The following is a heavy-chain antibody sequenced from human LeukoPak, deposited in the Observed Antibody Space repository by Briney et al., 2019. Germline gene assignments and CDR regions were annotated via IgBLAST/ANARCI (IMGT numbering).Heavy chain of an antibody. J-gene: IGHJ3*02. CDR3: ARAWQWAFDI. D-gene: IGHD2-8*01. Sequence: GGSLRLSCAASGFTLSTSWMSWVRQTPGKGLEWVASIKQDGSEKYYVDSVRGRFTISRDNAKNSLSLQMYSLRAEDTAVYYCARAWQWAFDIWGQGTMVTVSS. CDR1: GFTLSTSW. V-gene: IGHV3-7*04. CDR2: IKQDGSEK.